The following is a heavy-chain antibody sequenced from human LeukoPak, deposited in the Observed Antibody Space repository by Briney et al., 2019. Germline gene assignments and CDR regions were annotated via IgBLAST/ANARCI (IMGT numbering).Heavy chain of an antibody. Sequence: KPGGSLRLSCAASGFTFSSYSMNWVRQAPGKGLEWVPSISSSSSYIYYADSVKGRFTISRDNAKNSLYLQMNSLRAEDTAVYYCARGRHCSGGICLIDYWGQGTLVTVSS. CDR1: GFTFSSYS. J-gene: IGHJ4*02. CDR3: ARGRHCSGGICLIDY. V-gene: IGHV3-21*01. CDR2: ISSSSSYI. D-gene: IGHD2-15*01.